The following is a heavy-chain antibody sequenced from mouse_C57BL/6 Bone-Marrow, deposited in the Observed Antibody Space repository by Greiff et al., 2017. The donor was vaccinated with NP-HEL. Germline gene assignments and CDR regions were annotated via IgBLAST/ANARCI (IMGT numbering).Heavy chain of an antibody. D-gene: IGHD1-1*02. CDR2: INPSNGGT. CDR1: GYTFTSYW. Sequence: QVQLKQPGTELVKPGASVKLSCKASGYTFTSYWMHWVKQRPGQGLEWIGNINPSNGGTNYNEKFKSKATLTVDKSSSTAYMQLSSLTSEDSAVYYCAREGKFITIKYYFDYWGQGTTLTVSS. V-gene: IGHV1-53*01. CDR3: AREGKFITIKYYFDY. J-gene: IGHJ2*01.